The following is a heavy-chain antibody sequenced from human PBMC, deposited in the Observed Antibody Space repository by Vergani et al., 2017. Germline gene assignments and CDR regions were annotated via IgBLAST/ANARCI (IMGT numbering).Heavy chain of an antibody. V-gene: IGHV4-34*01. CDR1: GGSFSGYY. Sequence: QVQLQQWGAGLLKPSETLSLTCAVYGGSFSGYYWSWIRQPPGKGLEWIGEINHSGSTNYNPSLKSRVTISVDTSKNQFSLKLSSVTAADTAVYYCARDLGSGWYSWWFDPWGQGTLVTVSS. J-gene: IGHJ5*02. CDR3: ARDLGSGWYSWWFDP. CDR2: INHSGST. D-gene: IGHD6-19*01.